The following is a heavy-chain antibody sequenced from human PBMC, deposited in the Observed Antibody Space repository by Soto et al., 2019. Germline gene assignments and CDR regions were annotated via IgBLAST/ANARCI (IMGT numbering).Heavy chain of an antibody. CDR3: RRDWTGNTLPGVAV. J-gene: IGHJ6*02. D-gene: IGHD2-8*02. Sequence: EVQLLESGGGLVQPGGSLRLSCTASGFTFSTYAMTWVRQAPGKGLEWVSTVSGSGAKTYYADSVRGRFTMARDNSKETPCLEMRSPSAEDTARYCCRRDWTGNTLPGVAVWGPGTTVTVSS. CDR2: VSGSGAKT. CDR1: GFTFSTYA. V-gene: IGHV3-23*01.